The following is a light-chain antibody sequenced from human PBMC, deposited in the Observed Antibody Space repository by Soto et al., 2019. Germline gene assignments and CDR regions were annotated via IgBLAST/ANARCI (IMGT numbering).Light chain of an antibody. Sequence: DIQMTQSPSTLSASVGDRVTITCRASQSISSWLAWYQQKPGKAPKLLIYKASSLESGVPSRFSGSGSGTEFTLTISSLPPDDFATYSCQHSTTWTFGQGTKVDIK. CDR2: KAS. CDR3: QHSTTWT. CDR1: QSISSW. V-gene: IGKV1-5*03. J-gene: IGKJ1*01.